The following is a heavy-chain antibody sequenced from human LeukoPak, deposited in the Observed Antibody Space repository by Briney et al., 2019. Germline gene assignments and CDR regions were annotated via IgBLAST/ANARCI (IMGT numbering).Heavy chain of an antibody. D-gene: IGHD6-13*01. J-gene: IGHJ3*02. V-gene: IGHV1-69*01. CDR3: ARHYSSSWHDAFDI. CDR1: GGTFSSYA. CDR2: IIPIFGTA. Sequence: GSSVKVSFKASGGTFSSYAISWVRQAPGQGLEWMGGIIPIFGTANYAQKFQGRVTITADESTSTAYMELSSLRSEDTAVYYCARHYSSSWHDAFDIWGQGTMVTVSS.